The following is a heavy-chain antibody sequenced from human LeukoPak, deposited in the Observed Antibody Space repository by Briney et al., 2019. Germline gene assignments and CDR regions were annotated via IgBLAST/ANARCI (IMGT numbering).Heavy chain of an antibody. Sequence: GASVKVSCKASGYTLTSYDINWVRQATGQGLEWMGWMNPNSGRTGYAQNFQGRITITRNTSISTAYMELSSLRSEDTAVYYCARVGTALQVVTPVFALPYYYYMDVWGKGTTVTVSS. CDR2: MNPNSGRT. CDR3: ARVGTALQVVTPVFALPYYYYMDV. CDR1: GYTLTSYD. V-gene: IGHV1-8*01. J-gene: IGHJ6*03. D-gene: IGHD4-23*01.